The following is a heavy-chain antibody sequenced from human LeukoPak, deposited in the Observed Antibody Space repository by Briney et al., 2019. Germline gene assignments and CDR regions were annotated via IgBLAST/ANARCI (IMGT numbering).Heavy chain of an antibody. J-gene: IGHJ3*02. Sequence: GGSLRLSCAASGFTFSSYGMHWVRQAPGKGLEWVAFIRYDGSNKYYADSVKGRFTISRDNSKNTLFLQTNILKAEDTAVYYCAREYYDILAGYQNDAFDIWGQGTMVTVSS. V-gene: IGHV3-30*02. CDR3: AREYYDILAGYQNDAFDI. CDR1: GFTFSSYG. D-gene: IGHD3-9*01. CDR2: IRYDGSNK.